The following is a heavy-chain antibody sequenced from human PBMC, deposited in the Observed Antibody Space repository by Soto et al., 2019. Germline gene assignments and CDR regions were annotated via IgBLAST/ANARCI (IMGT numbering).Heavy chain of an antibody. CDR2: IIPILGIA. J-gene: IGHJ4*02. CDR3: ASGYYRSGGDVFDY. Sequence: QVQLVQSGAEVKKPGSSVKVSCKASGGTFSSYTISWVRQAPGQGLEWMGRIIPILGIANYAQKFQGRVTITADKSTSTAYMELSSLRSEDTAVYYCASGYYRSGGDVFDYWGQGTLVTVSS. CDR1: GGTFSSYT. V-gene: IGHV1-69*02. D-gene: IGHD3-10*01.